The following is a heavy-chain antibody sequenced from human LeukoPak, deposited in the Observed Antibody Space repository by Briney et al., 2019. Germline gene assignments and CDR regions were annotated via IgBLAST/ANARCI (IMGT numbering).Heavy chain of an antibody. Sequence: ASVKVSCKASGYTFTGYYMHWVRQAPGQGLEWMGWINPNSGGTNYAQKFQGWVTMTRDTSISTAYMELSRLRSDDTAVYYCARDPRPSLSSSWYPTTDNWFDPWGQGTLVTVSS. D-gene: IGHD6-13*01. CDR1: GYTFTGYY. CDR2: INPNSGGT. CDR3: ARDPRPSLSSSWYPTTDNWFDP. V-gene: IGHV1-2*04. J-gene: IGHJ5*02.